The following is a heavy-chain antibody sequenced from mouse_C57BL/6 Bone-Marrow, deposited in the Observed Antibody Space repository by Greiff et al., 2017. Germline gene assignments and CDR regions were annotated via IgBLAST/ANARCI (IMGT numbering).Heavy chain of an antibody. J-gene: IGHJ4*01. CDR1: GYTFTNYW. CDR3: ASSYDYDDYTMGY. CDR2: MHPNGGSP. V-gene: IGHV1-64*01. Sequence: QVQLQQPGAELVKPGASVKLSCKASGYTFTNYWMHWVKQRPGQGLEWMGRMHPNGGSPDYNEKFKSEANLSVDKSSRAAYMELGSLTSEDSAVYYCASSYDYDDYTMGYWGQGTSVTVSS. D-gene: IGHD2-4*01.